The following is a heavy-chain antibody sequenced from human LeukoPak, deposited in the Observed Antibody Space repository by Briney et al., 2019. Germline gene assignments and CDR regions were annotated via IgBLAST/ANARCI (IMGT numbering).Heavy chain of an antibody. V-gene: IGHV3-23*01. J-gene: IGHJ4*02. D-gene: IGHD6-19*01. CDR3: AKAHYSSGCFDY. Sequence: PGGTLRLSCAAPGFTFSSYGMSWVRQAPGKGLEWVSAISGSGGSTYYADSVKGRFTISRDNSKNTLYLQMNSLRAEDTAVYYCAKAHYSSGCFDYWGQGTLVTVSS. CDR2: ISGSGGST. CDR1: GFTFSSYG.